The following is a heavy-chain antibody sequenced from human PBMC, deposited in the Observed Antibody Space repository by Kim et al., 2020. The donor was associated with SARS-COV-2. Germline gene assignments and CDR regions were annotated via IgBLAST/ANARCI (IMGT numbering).Heavy chain of an antibody. V-gene: IGHV1-46*01. CDR2: INPSGGST. D-gene: IGHD3-10*01. CDR1: GHTFTKYY. CDR3: ARGGSGYFDAFDI. Sequence: ASVKVSCKASGHTFTKYYMHWVRQAPGQGLEWMGIINPSGGSTDYAQKFQGRVTMTRETSTSTVYMELSSLRSEDTAIYYCARGGSGYFDAFDIWGLGTMVTVSS. J-gene: IGHJ3*02.